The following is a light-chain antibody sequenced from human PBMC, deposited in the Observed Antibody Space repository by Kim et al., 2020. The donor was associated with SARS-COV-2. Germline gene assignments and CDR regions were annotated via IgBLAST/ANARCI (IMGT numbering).Light chain of an antibody. V-gene: IGLV3-9*01. CDR3: QVWDSSTAV. Sequence: VDRGQTARITCGGNNIGSKNVHWYQQKPGQAPVLVIYRDSNRPSGIPERFSGSNSGNTATLTISRAQAGDEADYYCQVWDSSTAVFGTGTKVTVL. CDR1: NIGSKN. CDR2: RDS. J-gene: IGLJ1*01.